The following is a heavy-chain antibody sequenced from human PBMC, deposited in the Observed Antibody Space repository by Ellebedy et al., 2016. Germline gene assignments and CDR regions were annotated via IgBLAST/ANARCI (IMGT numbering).Heavy chain of an antibody. V-gene: IGHV3-7*01. CDR2: INPDASEK. CDR1: GFTFSGDW. J-gene: IGHJ4*02. CDR3: TRRLDY. Sequence: GESLKISCAASGFTFSGDWMDWVRQVPGKGLEWVANINPDASEKFYVDSVKGRFTISRDNAKNSLYLQMNSLRAEDTAVYYCTRRLDYWGQGTLVTVSS.